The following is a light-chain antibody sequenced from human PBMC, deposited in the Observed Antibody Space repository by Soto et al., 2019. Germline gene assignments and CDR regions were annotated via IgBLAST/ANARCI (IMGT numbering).Light chain of an antibody. V-gene: IGKV1-17*03. CDR1: QDISNY. CDR2: AAS. J-gene: IGKJ5*01. Sequence: DIQMTQSPSAMSASVGDRVTITCRASQDISNYLAWFQQKPGKGPKRLINAASNLRSGVPSRFSGSGSGTDFTLTIDGLQPEDFAVYYCQQSYITPPITFGQGTRLEIK. CDR3: QQSYITPPIT.